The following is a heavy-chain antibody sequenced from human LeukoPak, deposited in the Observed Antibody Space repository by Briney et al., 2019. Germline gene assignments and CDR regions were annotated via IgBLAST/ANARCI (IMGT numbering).Heavy chain of an antibody. CDR2: ISYDGSKK. D-gene: IGHD3-22*01. CDR3: ARDALPWANYYDSSGYLPLGY. J-gene: IGHJ4*02. CDR1: GFTFSSYA. V-gene: IGHV3-30-3*01. Sequence: GGSLRLSCAASGFTFSSYAMHWVRQAPGKGLEWVAVISYDGSKKYYADSVKGRFTISRDNSKNTLYLQMNSLRAEDTAVYYCARDALPWANYYDSSGYLPLGYWGQGTLDTVSS.